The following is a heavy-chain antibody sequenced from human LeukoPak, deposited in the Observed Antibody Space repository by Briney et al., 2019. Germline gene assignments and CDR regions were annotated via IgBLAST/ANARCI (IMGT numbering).Heavy chain of an antibody. J-gene: IGHJ4*02. D-gene: IGHD3-10*01. CDR3: ARVLWFGESGTYYFDY. Sequence: ASAKVSCKASGYTFTNYGISWVRQAPGQGLEWMGWSSTYNGNTNYAQKLQGRVTMTTDTSTSTAYMELRSLRSDDTAVYYCARVLWFGESGTYYFDYWGQGTLVTVSS. V-gene: IGHV1-18*04. CDR2: SSTYNGNT. CDR1: GYTFTNYG.